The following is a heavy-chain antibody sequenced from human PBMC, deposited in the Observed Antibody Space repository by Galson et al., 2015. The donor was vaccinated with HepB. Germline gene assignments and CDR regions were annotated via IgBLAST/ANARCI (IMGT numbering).Heavy chain of an antibody. CDR1: GSILSSYS. V-gene: IGHV3-21*01. J-gene: IGHJ6*02. CDR3: ATNTPAAVMRASGMDV. CDR2: MSSSTNYI. D-gene: IGHD2-2*01. Sequence: SLRLSCAASGSILSSYSMNWVRLAPGKGLEWVSSMSSSTNYIYYADSVKGRFTVSIDNAKNSLFLQMNSLRAEDTAVYYCATNTPAAVMRASGMDVWGQGTAVTVSS.